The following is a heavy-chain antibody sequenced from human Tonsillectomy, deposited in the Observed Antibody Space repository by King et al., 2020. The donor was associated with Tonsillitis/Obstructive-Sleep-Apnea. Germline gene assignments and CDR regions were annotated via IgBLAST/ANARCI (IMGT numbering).Heavy chain of an antibody. J-gene: IGHJ6*02. D-gene: IGHD2-8*02. CDR2: IWYNGSNK. CDR1: GFTFSSYG. Sequence: VQLVESGGGVVQPGRSLRLSCAASGFTFSSYGMHWVRQAPGKGLEWVAVIWYNGSNKYYADSVKGRFTISRDNSKNTLYLQMNSLRAEDTALYYCAREPISQTGGDGMDVWGQGTTVTVSS. V-gene: IGHV3-33*01. CDR3: AREPISQTGGDGMDV.